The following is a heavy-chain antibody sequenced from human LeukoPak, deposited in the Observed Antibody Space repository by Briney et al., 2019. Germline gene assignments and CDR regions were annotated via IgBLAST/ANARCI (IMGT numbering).Heavy chain of an antibody. CDR2: ISYDGSNK. CDR3: ARDGDCSGGSCPTGRYYYYYGMDV. V-gene: IGHV3-30*04. J-gene: IGHJ6*02. Sequence: GGSLRLSCAASGFTFSSYAMHWVRQAPGKGLEWVAVISYDGSNKYYADSVKGRFTISRDNSKNTLYLQMNSLRAEDTAVYYCARDGDCSGGSCPTGRYYYYYGMDVWGQGTTVTVSS. CDR1: GFTFSSYA. D-gene: IGHD2-15*01.